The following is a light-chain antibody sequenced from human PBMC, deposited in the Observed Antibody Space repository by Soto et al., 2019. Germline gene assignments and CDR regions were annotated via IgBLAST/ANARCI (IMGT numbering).Light chain of an antibody. Sequence: DVQMTQSPCSVSASVGDRVTLTCRASQVISNSLAWYQQKPGKAPRLLIYAAFNLQGGVPSRFSGSGSGTDFFLTISSXQPEDFATYYCQQAYIFPFSFGGGTKVDIK. CDR3: QQAYIFPFS. J-gene: IGKJ4*01. CDR1: QVISNS. V-gene: IGKV1-12*02. CDR2: AAF.